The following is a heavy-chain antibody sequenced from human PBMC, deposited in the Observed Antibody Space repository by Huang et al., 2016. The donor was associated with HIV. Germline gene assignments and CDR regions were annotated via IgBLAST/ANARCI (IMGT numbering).Heavy chain of an antibody. V-gene: IGHV3-30*14. Sequence: DFVRGRFTISRDNSKNILYLQLNSLTPADTSIYYCARDTTTVAGLYFWGQGALVTVSS. J-gene: IGHJ4*02. CDR3: ARDTTTVAGLYF. D-gene: IGHD6-19*01.